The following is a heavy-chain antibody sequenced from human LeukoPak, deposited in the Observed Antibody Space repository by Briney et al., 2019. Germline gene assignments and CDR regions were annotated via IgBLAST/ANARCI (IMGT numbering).Heavy chain of an antibody. Sequence: PGGSLRLSCAASGFTFSSCAMSWVRQAPGKGLEWVSAIGGSGDSTYYADSVKGRFTISRDNSKNTLYLQMSSLRAEDTGGYYCAKDSIGYYYRASWFDYWGQGTLVTVSS. CDR1: GFTFSSCA. CDR2: IGGSGDST. V-gene: IGHV3-23*01. D-gene: IGHD3-22*01. CDR3: AKDSIGYYYRASWFDY. J-gene: IGHJ4*02.